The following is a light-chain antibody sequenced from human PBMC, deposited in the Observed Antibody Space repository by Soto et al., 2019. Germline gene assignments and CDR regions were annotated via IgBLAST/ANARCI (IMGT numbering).Light chain of an antibody. J-gene: IGLJ2*01. CDR3: GSYAPSDVV. V-gene: IGLV2-8*01. CDR2: DVN. Sequence: QAVVAQPPSASGSPGQSVTISCTGTPSDVGGSNSVSWYQQHPGKAPNLMIYDVNKRPSGVPDRFSGSKSGNTASLTVSGLQAADEAYYFCGSYAPSDVVFGGGTKLTVL. CDR1: PSDVGGSNS.